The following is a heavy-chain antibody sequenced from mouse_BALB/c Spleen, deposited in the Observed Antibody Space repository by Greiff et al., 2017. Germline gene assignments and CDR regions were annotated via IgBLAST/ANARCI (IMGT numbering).Heavy chain of an antibody. CDR3: ARELGYFDY. V-gene: IGHV5-12-1*01. J-gene: IGHJ2*01. D-gene: IGHD4-1*01. CDR1: GFALSSYD. Sequence: EVQVVESGGGLVKPGGSLKLSCAASGFALSSYDMSWVRQTPEKRLEWVAYISSGGGSTYYPDTVKGRFTISRDKAKNTLYLQMSSLKSEDTAMYYCARELGYFDYWGQGTTLTVSS. CDR2: ISSGGGST.